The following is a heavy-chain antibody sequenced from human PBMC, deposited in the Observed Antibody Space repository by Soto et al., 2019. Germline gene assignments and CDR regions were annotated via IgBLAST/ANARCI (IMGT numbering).Heavy chain of an antibody. J-gene: IGHJ4*02. CDR1: GGSISSGGYS. V-gene: IGHV4-30-2*01. D-gene: IGHD2-15*01. CDR2: IYHSGST. Sequence: QLPLQESGSGLVKPSQTLSLTCAVSGGSISSGGYSWSWIRQPAGKGLEWIGYIYHSGSTYYNPSLKSRVTISVDRSKNQFSLKLSSVTAADTAVYYCARGQVAAAQHWGQGTLVTVSS. CDR3: ARGQVAAAQH.